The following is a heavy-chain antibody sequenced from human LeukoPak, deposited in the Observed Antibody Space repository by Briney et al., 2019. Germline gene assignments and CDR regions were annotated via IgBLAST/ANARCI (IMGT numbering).Heavy chain of an antibody. CDR3: ARVFFTFNNWFDP. V-gene: IGHV4-59*12. CDR1: GGSFSTYY. J-gene: IGHJ5*02. D-gene: IGHD3-16*01. Sequence: SETLSLTCTVSGGSFSTYYWSWIRQPPGKGLEWVGYIYYSGSTNYNPSLQSRVTISVDKSQTQFSLKLTSVTAADTAMYYCARVFFTFNNWFDPWGQGTLVTVSS. CDR2: IYYSGST.